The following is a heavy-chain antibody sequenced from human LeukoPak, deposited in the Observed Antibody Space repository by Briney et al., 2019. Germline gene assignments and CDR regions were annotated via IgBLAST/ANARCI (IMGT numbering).Heavy chain of an antibody. V-gene: IGHV3-49*04. J-gene: IGHJ5*02. CDR2: IRSKAYGGTT. CDR1: GFTFGDYA. CDR3: TRDPGYCSSTSCHNWFDP. Sequence: RSLRLSCTASGFTFGDYAMSWVRQAPGKGLEWVGFIRSKAYGGTTEYAASVKGRFTISRDDSKSIAYLQMNSLKTEDTAVYYCTRDPGYCSSTSCHNWFDPWGQGTLVTVSS. D-gene: IGHD2-2*03.